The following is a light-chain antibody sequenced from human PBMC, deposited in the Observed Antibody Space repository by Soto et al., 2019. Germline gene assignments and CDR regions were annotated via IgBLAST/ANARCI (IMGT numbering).Light chain of an antibody. Sequence: EIVMTQSPATLSVSPGERATLYCRASQSVSSDLAWYQQKPGQTPSLLIYGASTRATGIPARFSGSGSGTDFTLTISSLQPEDFAVYCCQQYSTSPRTFGQGTKVDIK. CDR3: QQYSTSPRT. CDR1: QSVSSD. V-gene: IGKV3-15*01. CDR2: GAS. J-gene: IGKJ1*01.